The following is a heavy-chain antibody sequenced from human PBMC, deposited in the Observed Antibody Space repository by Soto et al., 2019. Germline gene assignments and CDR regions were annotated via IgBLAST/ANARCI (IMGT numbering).Heavy chain of an antibody. CDR3: ARGGHYYDSSGYYPTYAFDI. D-gene: IGHD3-22*01. CDR1: GFTFSNYG. Sequence: GGSLRLSCAASGFTFSNYGMHWVRQAPGKGLEWLAVIWYDGSDKYYADSVKGRFTISRDNSKNTLYLQMNSLRAEDTAVYYCARGGHYYDSSGYYPTYAFDIWGQGTMVTVSS. V-gene: IGHV3-33*01. J-gene: IGHJ3*02. CDR2: IWYDGSDK.